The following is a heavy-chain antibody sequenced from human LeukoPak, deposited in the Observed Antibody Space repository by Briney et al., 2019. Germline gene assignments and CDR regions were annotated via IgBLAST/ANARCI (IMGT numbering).Heavy chain of an antibody. CDR3: ARDRIVVAGSLGDY. CDR2: INPSTGGT. V-gene: IGHV1-2*02. CDR1: GYTFTGYY. Sequence: ASVKVSCKASGYTFTGYYMHWVRQAPGQGLEWMGWINPSTGGTNYAQQFQGRVTMTRDTSISTACMEVSRLRSDDTAVYFCARDRIVVAGSLGDYWGQGTLVTVSS. D-gene: IGHD6-19*01. J-gene: IGHJ4*02.